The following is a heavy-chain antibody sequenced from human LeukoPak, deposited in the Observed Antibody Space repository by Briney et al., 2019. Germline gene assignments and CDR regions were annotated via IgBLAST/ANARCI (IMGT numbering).Heavy chain of an antibody. J-gene: IGHJ4*02. D-gene: IGHD6-13*01. CDR2: ISGSGGST. CDR1: GFTFSSYA. Sequence: GGSLRLSCAASGFTFSSYAMSWVRQAPGKGLEWVSAISGSGGSTYYADSVEGRFTISRDNSKNTLYLQMNSLRAEDTAVYYCAKASSSWYPFIINDFDYWGQGTLVTVSS. CDR3: AKASSSWYPFIINDFDY. V-gene: IGHV3-23*01.